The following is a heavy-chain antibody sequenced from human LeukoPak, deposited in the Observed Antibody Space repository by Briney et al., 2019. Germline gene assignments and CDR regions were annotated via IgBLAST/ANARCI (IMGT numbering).Heavy chain of an antibody. V-gene: IGHV4-30-4*01. CDR2: IHDSGRT. J-gene: IGHJ5*02. CDR1: GASISSGDYH. CDR3: ARGFGAGNYYYGWFDP. D-gene: IGHD3-10*01. Sequence: SQTLSLTCTVSGASISSGDYHWNWIRQAPGKGLEWIRFIHDSGRTYYNPSLKSRVSISRDMSKNQLSLMLSSVTAADTAVYYCARGFGAGNYYYGWFDPWGQGTLVSVSS.